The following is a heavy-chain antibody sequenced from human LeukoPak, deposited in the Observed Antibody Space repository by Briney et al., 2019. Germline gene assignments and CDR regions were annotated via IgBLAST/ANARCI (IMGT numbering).Heavy chain of an antibody. V-gene: IGHV3-66*01. CDR1: GFTVSSNY. CDR3: AKDENSGTYFPDY. J-gene: IGHJ4*02. Sequence: PGGSLRLSCAASGFTVSSNYMSWVRQAPGKGLEWVSVIYSGGSTYYADSVKGRFTISRDNSKNTLYLQMNSLRAEDTAVYYCAKDENSGTYFPDYWGQGTLVTVSS. D-gene: IGHD1-26*01. CDR2: IYSGGST.